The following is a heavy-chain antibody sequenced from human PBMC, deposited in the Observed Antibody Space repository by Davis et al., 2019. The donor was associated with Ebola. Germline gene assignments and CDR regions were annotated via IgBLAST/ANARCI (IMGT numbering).Heavy chain of an antibody. J-gene: IGHJ4*02. V-gene: IGHV3-7*01. Sequence: GESLKISCAASGFTFSSYWMSWVRQAPGKGLEWVANINQDGSEKYYVDSVKGRFTISRDNAKNSLYLQMNYLRAEDTALYYCARGGGHYWGQGTLVTVSS. CDR1: GFTFSSYW. CDR3: ARGGGHY. CDR2: INQDGSEK.